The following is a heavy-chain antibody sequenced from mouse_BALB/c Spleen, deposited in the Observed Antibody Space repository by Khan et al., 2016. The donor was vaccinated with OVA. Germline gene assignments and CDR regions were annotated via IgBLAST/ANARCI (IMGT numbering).Heavy chain of an antibody. CDR3: ARIPTFITTALDY. D-gene: IGHD1-2*01. CDR2: ITNGGGNT. CDR1: GFTFSSNT. V-gene: IGHV5-12-2*01. Sequence: EVKLVESGGGLVQPGGSLKLSCAASGFTFSSNTMSWVRQTPEKRLEGVAYITNGGGNTYYPDTVKGRFTISRDNAKNTLYLQMSSLKSEDTAMYYCARIPTFITTALDYGGQGTSVTVSS. J-gene: IGHJ4*01.